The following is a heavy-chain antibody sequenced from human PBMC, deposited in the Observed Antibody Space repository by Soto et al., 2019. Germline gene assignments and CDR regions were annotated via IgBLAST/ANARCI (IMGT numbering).Heavy chain of an antibody. CDR1: GGTFSSYT. CDR3: PKIVGRLSEYDTRPYYYYGMDV. Sequence: QVQLVQSGAEVKKPGSSVKVSCKASGGTFSSYTISWGRQAPGQGLEWIGKIIPIRSIANYAQKFQGRDTITADKYTSTAYMELSRLRSETTAVHYCPKIVGRLSEYDTRPYYYYGMDVWGQGTTVTVSS. CDR2: IIPIRSIA. V-gene: IGHV1-69*02. D-gene: IGHD3-9*01. J-gene: IGHJ6*02.